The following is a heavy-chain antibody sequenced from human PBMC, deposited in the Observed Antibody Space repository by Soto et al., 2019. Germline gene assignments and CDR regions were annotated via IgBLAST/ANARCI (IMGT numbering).Heavy chain of an antibody. CDR1: GYTFTSYA. V-gene: IGHV1-3*01. D-gene: IGHD6-13*01. CDR2: INAGNGNT. CDR3: ASDVEAAAVSNCLDH. J-gene: IGHJ5*02. Sequence: ASVKVSCKASGYTFTSYAMHWVRQAPGQRLEWMGWINAGNGNTKYSQKFQGRVTITRDTSASTAYMELSSLRSEDTAVYYCASDVEAAAVSNCLDHWGQGVLVTVS.